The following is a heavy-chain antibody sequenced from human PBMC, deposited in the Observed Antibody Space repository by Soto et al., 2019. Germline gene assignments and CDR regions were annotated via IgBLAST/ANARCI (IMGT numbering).Heavy chain of an antibody. Sequence: QVHLVQSGAEVKKPGSSVNVSCKAAGGTFSTYTLIWVRQAPGQGLEWMGRIIPMLTVTNSAQKFQGRVTLTADKSTSTAFMELTSLRSDDTAVYYCSIGSWSAETFDVWGQGTMVTVSS. D-gene: IGHD2-2*01. V-gene: IGHV1-69*02. CDR3: SIGSWSAETFDV. CDR2: IIPMLTVT. J-gene: IGHJ3*01. CDR1: GGTFSTYT.